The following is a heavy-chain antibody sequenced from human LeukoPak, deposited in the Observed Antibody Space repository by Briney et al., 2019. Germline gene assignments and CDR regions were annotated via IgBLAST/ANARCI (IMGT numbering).Heavy chain of an antibody. CDR2: INPSGDST. CDR3: AREGQEFNWNYGV. CDR1: GNTFTNYY. J-gene: IGHJ3*01. D-gene: IGHD1-7*01. V-gene: IGHV1-46*01. Sequence: ASVKVSCKASGNTFTNYYMHWVRQTPGQGLEWMGIINPSGDSTTYAQKFQGRVIMTRDTSTSTVYMELSRLRSEDTAVYYCAREGQEFNWNYGVWGQGTMVTVSS.